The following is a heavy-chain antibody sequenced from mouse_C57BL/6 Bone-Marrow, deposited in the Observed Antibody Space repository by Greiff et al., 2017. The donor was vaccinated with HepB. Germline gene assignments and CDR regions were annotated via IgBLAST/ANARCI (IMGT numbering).Heavy chain of an antibody. CDR2: ISDGGSYT. CDR3: ARKETYAMDY. V-gene: IGHV5-4*01. J-gene: IGHJ4*01. CDR1: GFTFSSYA. Sequence: EVQLVESGGGLVKPGGSLKLSCAASGFTFSSYAMSWVRQTPEKSLEWVATISDGGSYTYYPDNVKGRFTISRDNAKNNLYLQMSHLKSEDTAMYYWARKETYAMDYWGQGTSVTVSS.